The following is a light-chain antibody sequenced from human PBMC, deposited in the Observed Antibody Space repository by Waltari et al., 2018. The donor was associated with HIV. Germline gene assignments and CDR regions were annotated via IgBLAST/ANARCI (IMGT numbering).Light chain of an antibody. CDR1: SLTKYS. CDR3: DSRDTNNKHHL. J-gene: IGLJ1*01. Sequence: SSELTQDPAVSVPLGQTVRITCHADSLTKYSANWYQQRPGQAPLLIRYGKDHYRRLVSPGRLLGSAPGTTASFVISGVQAEDESDYYRDSRDTNNKHHLCGTGTKLTV. V-gene: IGLV3-19*01. CDR2: GKD.